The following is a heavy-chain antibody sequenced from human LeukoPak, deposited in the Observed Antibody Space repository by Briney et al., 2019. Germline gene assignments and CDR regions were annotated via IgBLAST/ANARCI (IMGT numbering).Heavy chain of an antibody. D-gene: IGHD3-22*01. V-gene: IGHV3-7*01. J-gene: IGHJ5*02. Sequence: PGGSLRLSCAASGFTFTRYWMSWVRQAPGKGLEWVANIKQDGSEKYYVDSVKGRFTISRDNAKNPLYLQMYSLRAEDTAVYYCARAHITYDSSGYYYVDWFDPWGQGTLVTVSS. CDR3: ARAHITYDSSGYYYVDWFDP. CDR2: IKQDGSEK. CDR1: GFTFTRYW.